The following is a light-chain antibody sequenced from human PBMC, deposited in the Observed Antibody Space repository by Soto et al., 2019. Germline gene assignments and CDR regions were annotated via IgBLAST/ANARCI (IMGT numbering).Light chain of an antibody. CDR3: EQYGTLPIT. Sequence: EIVLTQSPGTLSLSPGERATLSCRASQTVRSSFLAWYQQKPGQAPTLFIYGASSRATGIPDRFSGSGSGTDFTVTIGRLEPEDFAVYYCEQYGTLPITFGQGTLLEIK. V-gene: IGKV3-20*01. CDR1: QTVRSSF. CDR2: GAS. J-gene: IGKJ5*01.